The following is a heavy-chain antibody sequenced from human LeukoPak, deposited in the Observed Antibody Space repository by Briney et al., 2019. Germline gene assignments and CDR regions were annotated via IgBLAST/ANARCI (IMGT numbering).Heavy chain of an antibody. CDR1: GGSISSNSDY. V-gene: IGHV4-39*01. CDR2: IYYSGST. Sequence: TSETLSLTCTVSGGSISSNSDYWGWIRQPPGKGLEWIGSIYYSGSTYYNPSLKSPVTISVDTPKNQFSLKLSSVTAADTAVYYCARMVRYFEYFDYWGQGTLVTVSS. D-gene: IGHD3-9*01. J-gene: IGHJ4*02. CDR3: ARMVRYFEYFDY.